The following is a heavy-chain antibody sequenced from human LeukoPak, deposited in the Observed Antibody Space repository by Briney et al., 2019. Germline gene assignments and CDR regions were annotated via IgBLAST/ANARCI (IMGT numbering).Heavy chain of an antibody. CDR3: ASEPPYYDILTGSSFDI. J-gene: IGHJ3*02. CDR2: ISYVGSNK. D-gene: IGHD3-9*01. Sequence: PGRSLRLSCAASGFTFSSYAMHWVRQDPGKGLEWVAVISYVGSNKYYADSVKGRFTISRDNSKNTLYLQMNSLRAEDTAVYYCASEPPYYDILTGSSFDIWGQGTMVTVSS. V-gene: IGHV3-30-3*01. CDR1: GFTFSSYA.